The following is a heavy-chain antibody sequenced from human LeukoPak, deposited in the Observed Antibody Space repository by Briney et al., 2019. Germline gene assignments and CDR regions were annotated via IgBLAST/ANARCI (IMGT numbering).Heavy chain of an antibody. J-gene: IGHJ4*02. CDR1: GFTFSDYY. D-gene: IGHD3-10*01. V-gene: IGHV3-11*04. CDR2: ITNSGSTM. CDR3: AKAKLWFGELLNDY. Sequence: GGSLRPSCAASGFTFSDYYMSWIRQAPGKGLEWVSYITNSGSTMYYADSVKGRFTISRDNAKNSLYLQMNSLRAEDTAVYYCAKAKLWFGELLNDYWGQGTLVTVSS.